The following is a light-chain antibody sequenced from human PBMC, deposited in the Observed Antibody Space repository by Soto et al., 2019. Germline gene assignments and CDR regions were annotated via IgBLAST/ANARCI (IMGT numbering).Light chain of an antibody. V-gene: IGKV3-20*01. CDR1: QSVTNSY. J-gene: IGKJ1*01. Sequence: TQSPSTLSLSPGERATLSCRASQSVTNSYLAWFQQKPGQAPRLLIFGALSRATGIPDRFSGSGSGTDFTLTISRLEPEDFAVYYCQQYRTFGQGTKVDIK. CDR3: QQYRT. CDR2: GAL.